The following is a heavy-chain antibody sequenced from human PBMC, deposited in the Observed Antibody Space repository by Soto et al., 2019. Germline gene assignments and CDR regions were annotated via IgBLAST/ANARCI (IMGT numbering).Heavy chain of an antibody. CDR1: GFTFSSYA. V-gene: IGHV3-30-3*01. J-gene: IGHJ6*02. D-gene: IGHD2-21*02. CDR2: ISYDGSNK. Sequence: QVQLVESGGGVVQPGRSLRLSCAASGFTFSSYAMHWVRQAPGKGLEWVAVISYDGSNKYYADSVKGRFTISRDNSKNMLYLQMNSLRAEDTAVYYCAKDCGGDCYSRYYYGMDVWGQGTTVTVSS. CDR3: AKDCGGDCYSRYYYGMDV.